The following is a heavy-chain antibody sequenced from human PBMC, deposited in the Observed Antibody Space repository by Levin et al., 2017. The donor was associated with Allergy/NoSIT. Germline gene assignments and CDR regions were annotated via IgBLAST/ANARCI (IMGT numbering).Heavy chain of an antibody. CDR1: GYDFSKYA. Sequence: LPGGSLRLSCGGSGYDFSKYAMAWVRQVPGKGLEWVSGISGNGDSTYYADSVKGRFTISRDNSKSTLYLQMNGLRTEDTARYRCAKTPYCTITSCPRVDLDYWGQGTLVTVSS. D-gene: IGHD2-2*01. CDR3: AKTPYCTITSCPRVDLDY. J-gene: IGHJ4*02. CDR2: ISGNGDST. V-gene: IGHV3-23*01.